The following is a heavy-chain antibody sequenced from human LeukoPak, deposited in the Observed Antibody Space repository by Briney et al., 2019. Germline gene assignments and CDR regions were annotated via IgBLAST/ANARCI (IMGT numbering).Heavy chain of an antibody. CDR2: INTNTGNP. CDR1: GYTFTGYY. V-gene: IGHV7-4-1*02. D-gene: IGHD6-6*01. CDR3: AREAALYYYYMDV. Sequence: ASVKVSCKASGYTFTGYYMHWVRQAPGQGLEWMGWINTNTGNPTYAQGFTGRFVFSLDTSVSTAYLQISSLKAEDTAVYYCAREAALYYYYMDVWGKGTTVTVSS. J-gene: IGHJ6*03.